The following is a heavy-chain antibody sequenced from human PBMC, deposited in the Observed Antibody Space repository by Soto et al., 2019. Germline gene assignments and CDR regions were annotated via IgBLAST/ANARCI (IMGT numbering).Heavy chain of an antibody. D-gene: IGHD3-3*01. CDR2: ISRSGSSR. V-gene: IGHV3-11*01. CDR1: GFTFSDFY. Sequence: GGSLRLSCAASGFTFSDFYMSWVRQAPGKGREWVSCISRSGSSRYYAASVKRRFPISRDNAKNSLYLQMNSLRAEDTAVYYCARDLVFRDFWSGSPQYFDYWGQGILVTVSS. J-gene: IGHJ4*02. CDR3: ARDLVFRDFWSGSPQYFDY.